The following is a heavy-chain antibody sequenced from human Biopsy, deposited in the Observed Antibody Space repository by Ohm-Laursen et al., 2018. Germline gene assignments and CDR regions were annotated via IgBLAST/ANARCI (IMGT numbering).Heavy chain of an antibody. V-gene: IGHV3-7*01. J-gene: IGHJ3*01. CDR2: INKDGSVT. CDR3: ARDSGGGDSINGWYDALDL. D-gene: IGHD2-8*01. CDR1: GFTFSQYW. Sequence: GSLRLSCTAFGFTFSQYWMTWVRQSPGKGLEWVANINKDGSVTNYLDSVKGRFAVSRDNAKNSAYLQMNSLRTEDTAIYYCARDSGGGDSINGWYDALDLWGRGTTVTVSS.